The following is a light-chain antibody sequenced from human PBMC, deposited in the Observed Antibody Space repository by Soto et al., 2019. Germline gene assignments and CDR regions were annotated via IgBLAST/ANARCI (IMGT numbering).Light chain of an antibody. Sequence: DIQMTQSPSSLSASVGDGVTITCRASQGIRNDLGWYQQRQGKPPKRLIYAASSLQIGVPSRYSGSGPGTDFTPTILTVQTEDFATDYTIHHQSYPCTFGQGTKVEVK. V-gene: IGKV1-17*01. CDR1: QGIRND. CDR2: AAS. CDR3: IHHQSYPCT. J-gene: IGKJ1*01.